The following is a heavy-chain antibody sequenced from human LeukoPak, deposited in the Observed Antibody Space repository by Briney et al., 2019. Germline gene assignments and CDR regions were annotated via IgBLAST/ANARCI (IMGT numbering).Heavy chain of an antibody. CDR3: ARHAAVEGSSGWSPLWWFDP. CDR2: MHHSGST. D-gene: IGHD6-19*01. Sequence: KPSETLSLTCTVSGGSIRSYYWSWIRQPPGKGLEWIGYMHHSGSTKHNPYLKSRVTISVGTSKSQFSLKLSSVTAADTAVYYCARHAAVEGSSGWSPLWWFDPWGQGTLVTVSS. J-gene: IGHJ5*02. V-gene: IGHV4-59*08. CDR1: GGSIRSYY.